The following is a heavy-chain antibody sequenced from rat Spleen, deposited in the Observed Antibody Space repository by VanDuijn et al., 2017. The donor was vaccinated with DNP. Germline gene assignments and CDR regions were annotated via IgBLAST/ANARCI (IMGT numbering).Heavy chain of an antibody. J-gene: IGHJ3*01. V-gene: IGHV3-1*01. CDR1: GYSITSNY. D-gene: IGHD1-7*01. Sequence: VQLQESGPGLVEPSQSLSLTCSVTGYSITSNYWGWIRKFPGNKMAWIGHISYSGSTSYNPSLKSRISITRDTSKNQFFLQLNSVTTEDTATYYCAPSSYFGYDYGFAYWGQGTLVTVSS. CDR2: ISYSGST. CDR3: APSSYFGYDYGFAY.